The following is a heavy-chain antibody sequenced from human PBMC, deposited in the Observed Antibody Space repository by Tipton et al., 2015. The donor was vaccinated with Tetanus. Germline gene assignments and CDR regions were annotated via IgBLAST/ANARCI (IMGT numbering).Heavy chain of an antibody. CDR3: VSGSSIRHGLDV. D-gene: IGHD2-2*01. J-gene: IGHJ6*02. CDR2: MNPNSGKT. CDR1: GYTSTSYG. Sequence: QVQLVQSGAEVKKPGASVKVSCKASGYTSTSYGINWVRQATGQGFDWMGWMNPNSGKTASAQKFQGRVTMTTNTSITTAYMELNRRRSEDTAVYYCVSGSSIRHGLDVWGHGTTVAVAS. V-gene: IGHV1-8*01.